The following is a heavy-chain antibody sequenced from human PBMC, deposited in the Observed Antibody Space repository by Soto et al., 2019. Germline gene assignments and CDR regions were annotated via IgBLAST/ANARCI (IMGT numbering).Heavy chain of an antibody. J-gene: IGHJ6*02. CDR3: ARQGCSGGSCYPGYYYYYYGMDV. CDR2: IYPGDSDT. D-gene: IGHD2-15*01. V-gene: IGHV5-51*01. Sequence: GASLKISCKGSGYSFSSYWIGWVRQMPGKDLEWMGIIYPGDSDTRYSPSFQGQVTISADKSISTAYLQWSSLKASDTAMYYCARQGCSGGSCYPGYYYYYYGMDVWGQGTTVTVSS. CDR1: GYSFSSYW.